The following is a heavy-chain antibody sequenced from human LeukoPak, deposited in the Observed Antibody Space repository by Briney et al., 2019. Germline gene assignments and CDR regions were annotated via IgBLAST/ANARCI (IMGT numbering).Heavy chain of an antibody. CDR1: GFTFSSYS. Sequence: TGGSLRLSCAASGFTFSSYSMNWVRQAPGKGLEWVSSISSSSSYIYYADSVKGRFTISRDNAKNSLYLQMNSLRAEDTAVYYCARFKYDILTGYPYGMDVWGQGTTVTVSS. V-gene: IGHV3-21*01. CDR2: ISSSSSYI. D-gene: IGHD3-9*01. CDR3: ARFKYDILTGYPYGMDV. J-gene: IGHJ6*02.